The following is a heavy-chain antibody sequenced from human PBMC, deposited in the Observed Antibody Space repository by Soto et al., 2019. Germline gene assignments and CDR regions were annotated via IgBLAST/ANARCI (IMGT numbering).Heavy chain of an antibody. J-gene: IGHJ6*02. Sequence: GVSLRLSCAASGFTVSSNYMSWVRQAPWKGLERVSVIYSGGSTYYADSVKGRITISRDNSKNTLYLQTNSPRAEATAVYYCARGGSYYGAASDYTGYYYATGVWGGGRTGIGSS. CDR1: GFTVSSNY. CDR3: ARGGSYYGAASDYTGYYYATGV. CDR2: IYSGGST. D-gene: IGHD3-10*01. V-gene: IGHV3-53*01.